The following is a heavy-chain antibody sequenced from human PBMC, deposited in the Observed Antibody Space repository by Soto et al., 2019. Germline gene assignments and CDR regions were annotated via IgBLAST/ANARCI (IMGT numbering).Heavy chain of an antibody. CDR2: THYSGST. J-gene: IGHJ4*02. CDR1: GGSISSYY. CDR3: ASPLDVRGVMKDY. V-gene: IGHV4-59*12. Sequence: SETLSLTCTVSGGSISSYYWSWIRQPPGKGLEWIGYTHYSGSTNYNPSLKSRVTISVDTSKNQFSLKVSSVTAADTAVYYCASPLDVRGVMKDYWGQGTLVTVSS. D-gene: IGHD3-10*01.